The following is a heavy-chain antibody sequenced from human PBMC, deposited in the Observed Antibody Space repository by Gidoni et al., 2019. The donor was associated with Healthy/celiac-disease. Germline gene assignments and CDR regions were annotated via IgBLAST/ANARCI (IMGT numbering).Heavy chain of an antibody. CDR3: ARGGVGAIDY. D-gene: IGHD1-26*01. CDR1: GGSISSSSYY. J-gene: IGHJ4*02. Sequence: QLHLQESGPGLVKPAETLSLTCTVSGGSISSSSYYWGWIRQPPGKGLEWIGSIYYSGSTYYTPSLKSRVTISVDTSKNQFSLKLSSVTAADTAVYYCARGGVGAIDYWGQGTLVTVSS. V-gene: IGHV4-39*01. CDR2: IYYSGST.